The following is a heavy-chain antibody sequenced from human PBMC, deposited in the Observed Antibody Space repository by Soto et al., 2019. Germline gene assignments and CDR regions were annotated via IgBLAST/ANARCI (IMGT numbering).Heavy chain of an antibody. D-gene: IGHD4-17*01. V-gene: IGHV4-59*01. CDR3: ARRYGASFDY. J-gene: IGHJ4*02. Sequence: PWETLSLTCTVSGCSISSYYWSWIRQPPGKGLEWIGYIYYSGSTNYNPSLKSRVTISVDTSKNQFSLKLSSVTAADTAVYYCARRYGASFDYWGQGTLVTVSS. CDR1: GCSISSYY. CDR2: IYYSGST.